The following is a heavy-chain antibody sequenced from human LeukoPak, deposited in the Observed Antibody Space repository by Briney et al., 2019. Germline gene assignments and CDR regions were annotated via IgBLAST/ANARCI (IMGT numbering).Heavy chain of an antibody. CDR2: INPNSGGT. D-gene: IGHD6-13*01. V-gene: IGHV1-2*02. Sequence: AASVKVSCKASGYTFTGYYMHWVRQAPGQGLEWTGWINPNSGGTNYAQKFQGRVTMTRDTSISTAYMELSRLRSDDTAVYYCARAYGTYSSSDYFDYWGQGTLVTVSS. J-gene: IGHJ4*02. CDR3: ARAYGTYSSSDYFDY. CDR1: GYTFTGYY.